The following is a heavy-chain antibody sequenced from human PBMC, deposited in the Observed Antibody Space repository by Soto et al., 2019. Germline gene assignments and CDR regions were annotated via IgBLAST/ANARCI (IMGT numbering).Heavy chain of an antibody. V-gene: IGHV4-30-2*01. J-gene: IGHJ4*02. D-gene: IGHD6-13*01. CDR3: ARGQGAAAGHSNFDY. CDR2: IYDSGNT. CDR1: GGSISGTTYS. Sequence: PSETLSLTCAVSGGSISGTTYSWSWIRQPPGKGLEWIGYIYDSGNTYYNPSIKSQFSISVDRSKNQFSLKLSSVTAADTAVYYWARGQGAAAGHSNFDYWGQGALVTVSS.